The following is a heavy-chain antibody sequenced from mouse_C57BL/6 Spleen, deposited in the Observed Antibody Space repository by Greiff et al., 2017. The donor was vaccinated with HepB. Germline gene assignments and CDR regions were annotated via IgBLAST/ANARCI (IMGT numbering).Heavy chain of an antibody. CDR3: ARGIYYDYGGFAY. D-gene: IGHD2-4*01. CDR2: INPYNGDT. Sequence: VQLQQSGPELVKPGDSVKISCKASGYSFTGYFMNWVMQSHGKSLEWIGRINPYNGDTFYNQKFKGKATLTVDKSSSTAHMELRSLTSEDSAVYYCARGIYYDYGGFAYWGQGTLVTLSA. J-gene: IGHJ3*01. V-gene: IGHV1-20*01. CDR1: GYSFTGYF.